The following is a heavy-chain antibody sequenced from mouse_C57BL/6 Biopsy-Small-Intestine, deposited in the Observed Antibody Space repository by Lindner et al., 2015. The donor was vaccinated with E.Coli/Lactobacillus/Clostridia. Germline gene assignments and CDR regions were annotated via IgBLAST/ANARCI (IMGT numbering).Heavy chain of an antibody. CDR1: GFSLSSYG. D-gene: IGHD4-1*01. CDR2: IWAGGST. CDR3: VKQIWDYFDY. Sequence: VQLQESGPVLVAPSQSLSITCTVSGFSLSSYGVHWVRQSPGKGLEWLGVIWAGGSTNYNSALMSRLSISKDNSKSQVFLKMNSLQSDDTAIYYCVKQIWDYFDYWGQGTTLTVSS. J-gene: IGHJ2*01. V-gene: IGHV2-9*01.